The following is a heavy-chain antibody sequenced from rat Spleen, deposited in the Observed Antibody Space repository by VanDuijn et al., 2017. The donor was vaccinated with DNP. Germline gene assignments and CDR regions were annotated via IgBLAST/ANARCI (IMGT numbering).Heavy chain of an antibody. CDR1: GFTFSDFN. Sequence: EVQLVESGGDLVQPGRSLKLSCATSGFTFSDFNMAWVRQAPKKGLEWVATISYDGRNTFYRDSVKGRFTISRDNAKDTQYLQMDSLRSEDTATYYCAREGDYYDGYGDALDAWGQGTSVTVSS. CDR3: AREGDYYDGYGDALDA. D-gene: IGHD1-12*03. V-gene: IGHV5-7*01. J-gene: IGHJ4*01. CDR2: ISYDGRNT.